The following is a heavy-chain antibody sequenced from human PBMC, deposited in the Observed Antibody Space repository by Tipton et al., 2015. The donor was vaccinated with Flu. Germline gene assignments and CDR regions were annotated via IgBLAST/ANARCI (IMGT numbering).Heavy chain of an antibody. CDR3: ARDLRYKWNEGSAFDI. Sequence: TLSLTCTVSGASISSEDFYWSWIRQHPGRGLEWIGYIYNSGITYYKPSLSSRVVISLDTSKNQFSLNLNSVTAADTALYYCARDLRYKWNEGSAFDIWGQGTMVTVSS. D-gene: IGHD1-20*01. CDR2: IYNSGIT. J-gene: IGHJ3*02. V-gene: IGHV4-31*03. CDR1: GASISSEDFY.